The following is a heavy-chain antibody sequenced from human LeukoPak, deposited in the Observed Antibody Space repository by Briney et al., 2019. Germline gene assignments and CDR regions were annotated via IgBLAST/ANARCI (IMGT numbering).Heavy chain of an antibody. V-gene: IGHV1-18*01. CDR3: ARDLGKDYYGHMDV. CDR1: GYTFTSYG. D-gene: IGHD3-10*01. CDR2: ISAYNGNT. Sequence: GASVKVSCKASGYTFTSYGISWVRQAPGQGLEWMGWISAYNGNTNYAQKLQGRVTMTTDTSTSTAYMELRSLRSDDTAVYYCARDLGKDYYGHMDVWGKGTTVTVSS. J-gene: IGHJ6*04.